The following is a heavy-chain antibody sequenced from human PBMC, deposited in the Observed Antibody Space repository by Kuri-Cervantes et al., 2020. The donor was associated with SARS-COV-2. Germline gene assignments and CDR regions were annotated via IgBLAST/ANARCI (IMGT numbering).Heavy chain of an antibody. Sequence: GESLKISCATSGFTFSSYSMNWVRQAPGKGLEWVSYISSSSSTIYYADSVKGRFTISRDNARNSLYLQMNSLRDEDTAVYYCARDGEGSSFVWYFDLWGRGTLVTVSS. CDR1: GFTFSSYS. V-gene: IGHV3-48*02. J-gene: IGHJ2*01. CDR2: ISSSSSTI. CDR3: ARDGEGSSFVWYFDL. D-gene: IGHD6-19*01.